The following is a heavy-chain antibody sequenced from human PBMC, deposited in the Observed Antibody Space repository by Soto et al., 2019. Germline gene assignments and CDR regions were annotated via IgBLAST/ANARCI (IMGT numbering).Heavy chain of an antibody. CDR2: INHSGST. V-gene: IGHV4-34*01. CDR3: ARGAFRAVVPAATINWFDP. CDR1: GGSFSGYY. D-gene: IGHD2-2*01. Sequence: PSETLSLTCAVYGGSFSGYYWSWIRQPPGKGLEWIGEINHSGSTNYNPSLKSRVTISVDTSKNQFSLKLSSVTAADTAVYYCARGAFRAVVPAATINWFDPWGQGXLVTVSS. J-gene: IGHJ5*02.